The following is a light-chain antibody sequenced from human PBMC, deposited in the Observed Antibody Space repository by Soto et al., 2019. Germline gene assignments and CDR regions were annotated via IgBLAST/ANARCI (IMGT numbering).Light chain of an antibody. CDR2: DAS. Sequence: EIVLTQSPSTLSLSPGERAILSCRASQNVNRYLGWYQQKPGQAPWLLIYDASNRATGIPARFSGSGSGTDFSLTISSLEPEDFAVYYCHHRVNWPTFGPGTKVDMK. V-gene: IGKV3-11*01. CDR3: HHRVNWPT. J-gene: IGKJ3*01. CDR1: QNVNRY.